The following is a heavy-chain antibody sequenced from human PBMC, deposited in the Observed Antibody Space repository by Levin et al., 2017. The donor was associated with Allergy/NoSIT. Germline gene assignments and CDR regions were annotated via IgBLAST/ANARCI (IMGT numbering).Heavy chain of an antibody. Sequence: PGGSLRLSCAASGFTFRTFWMSWVRQAPGKGPEWVANIKQDGSDKYYVDSVEGRFTVSRDNAKNSLYLQMNSLRAEDTAVYYCARDHDGEDEYFDFWGQGPLVTVSS. CDR3: ARDHDGEDEYFDF. CDR2: IKQDGSDK. CDR1: GFTFRTFW. V-gene: IGHV3-7*01. D-gene: IGHD3-10*01. J-gene: IGHJ4*02.